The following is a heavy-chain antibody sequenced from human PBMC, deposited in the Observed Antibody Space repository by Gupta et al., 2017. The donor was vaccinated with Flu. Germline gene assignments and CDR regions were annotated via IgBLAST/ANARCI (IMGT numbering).Heavy chain of an antibody. CDR3: ARGIVVVPAATRLAFDI. Sequence: QVQLQQWGAGLLKPSETLSLTCAVYGGSFSGYYWSWIRQPPGKGLEWIGEINHSGSTNYNPSLKSRVTISVDTSKNQFSLKLSSVTAADTAVYYCARGIVVVPAATRLAFDIWGQGTMVTVSS. J-gene: IGHJ3*02. CDR2: INHSGST. CDR1: GGSFSGYY. V-gene: IGHV4-34*01. D-gene: IGHD2-2*01.